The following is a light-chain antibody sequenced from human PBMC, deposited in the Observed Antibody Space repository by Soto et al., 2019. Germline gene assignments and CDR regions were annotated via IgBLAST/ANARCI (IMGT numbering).Light chain of an antibody. J-gene: IGLJ1*01. V-gene: IGLV2-14*01. CDR1: SSDVGNYKY. CDR2: EVS. CDR3: FSYTSSSTQV. Sequence: QSALTQPASVSGSPGQSITISCTGTSSDVGNYKYVSWYQQHPGKAPKLMIYEVSNRPSGVSNRFSGSKSGNTASLTISGLQAEDEADYYCFSYTSSSTQVFGAGTKLTVL.